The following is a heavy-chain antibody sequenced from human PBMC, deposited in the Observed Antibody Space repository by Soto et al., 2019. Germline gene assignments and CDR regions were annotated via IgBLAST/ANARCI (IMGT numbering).Heavy chain of an antibody. CDR3: AKLGTMGVFDN. D-gene: IGHD1-26*01. Sequence: EVQLLESGGGLVSPGGSLRLSCAASGFTFSSYAMSSVRQAPGKGLEWLAGITFRGDYTYYADSVKGRFSLSRDNSRNRLDLQMNNLKVEDTALYYCAKLGTMGVFDNWGQGTLLTVSS. J-gene: IGHJ4*02. CDR2: ITFRGDYT. CDR1: GFTFSSYA. V-gene: IGHV3-23*01.